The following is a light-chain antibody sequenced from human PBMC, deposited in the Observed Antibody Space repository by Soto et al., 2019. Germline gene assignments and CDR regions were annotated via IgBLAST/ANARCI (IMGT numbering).Light chain of an antibody. CDR1: SSNIGSNY. J-gene: IGLJ2*01. V-gene: IGLV1-47*01. Sequence: SVLTQPPSASGTPGQRVTISCSGSSSNIGSNYVFWYQQLPGTAPKVLMYRNSQRPSGVPDRFSGSKSGTSASLAISGLRSEDEADYYWASWDDSLSGFVVFGGGTKVTVL. CDR3: ASWDDSLSGFVV. CDR2: RNS.